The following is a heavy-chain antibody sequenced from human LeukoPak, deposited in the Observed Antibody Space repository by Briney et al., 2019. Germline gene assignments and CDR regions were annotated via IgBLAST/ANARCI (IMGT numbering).Heavy chain of an antibody. D-gene: IGHD2-2*01. CDR1: GFTFSDYY. V-gene: IGHV3-11*06. CDR3: AGAKVCSSASVDY. J-gene: IGHJ4*02. Sequence: GGSLRLSCAASGFTFSDYYMSWIRQAPGKGLEWVSYISSSSSYTNYADSVKGRFTISRNNAKNSLYLQMNSLRAEDTAVYYCAGAKVCSSASVDYWGEEGLLTASS. CDR2: ISSSSSYT.